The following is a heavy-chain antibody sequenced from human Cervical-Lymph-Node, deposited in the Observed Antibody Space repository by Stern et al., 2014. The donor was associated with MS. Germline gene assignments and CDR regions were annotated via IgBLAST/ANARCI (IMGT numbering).Heavy chain of an antibody. V-gene: IGHV2-5*02. J-gene: IGHJ4*02. CDR2: IYWDDDR. Sequence: QVTLRESGPTLVKPTQTLTLTCTFSGFSLSTTGVGVGWIRQPPGKALEWLALIYWDDDRRYSPSLSSRLTVTKDTSRNQVVLTMINMEHVDTATYFCAHNLRSCSDGNCYYHFDHWGQGTLVTVSS. CDR1: GFSLSTTGVG. CDR3: AHNLRSCSDGNCYYHFDH. D-gene: IGHD2-15*01.